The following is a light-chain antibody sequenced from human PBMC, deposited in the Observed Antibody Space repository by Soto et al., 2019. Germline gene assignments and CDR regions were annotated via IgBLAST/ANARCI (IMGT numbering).Light chain of an antibody. J-gene: IGKJ5*01. CDR2: GAS. V-gene: IGKV3-20*01. CDR3: QQYGSSSPTT. Sequence: EIVLTQSPGTLSLSPGEGATLSCRASQSISSNYLAWYQQRPGQAPRLLIYGASSRATGIPDRFSGGGSGTDFNLTISRLEPEVFAVYYCQQYGSSSPTTFGEGTRLEIE. CDR1: QSISSNY.